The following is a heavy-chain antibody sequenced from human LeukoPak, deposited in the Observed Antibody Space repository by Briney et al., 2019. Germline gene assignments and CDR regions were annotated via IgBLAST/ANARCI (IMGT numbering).Heavy chain of an antibody. CDR2: ISGSGGST. D-gene: IGHD5-12*01. J-gene: IGHJ4*02. CDR1: GFTFSSYA. V-gene: IGHV3-23*01. CDR3: AKVDVKVATIPPIFDH. Sequence: GGSLRLSCAASGFTFSSYAMSWVRQAPGKGLEWVSAISGSGGSTYYADSVKGRFTISRDNSKNTLYLQMNSLRAEDTAVYYCAKVDVKVATIPPIFDHWGQGTLVTVSS.